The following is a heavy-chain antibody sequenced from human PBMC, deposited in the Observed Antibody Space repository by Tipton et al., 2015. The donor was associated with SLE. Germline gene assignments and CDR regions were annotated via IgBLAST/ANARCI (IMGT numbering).Heavy chain of an antibody. CDR3: ARTLGAIAHTVYDAFDI. D-gene: IGHD1-26*01. Sequence: TLSLTCTVSGGSINSHYWSWIRQPPGKGLEWIGYIYYSGNTDYNPSLKSRVTISVDTSKNQFSLNLRSLTAADTAVYYCARTLGAIAHTVYDAFDIWGQGKMVTVSS. J-gene: IGHJ3*02. CDR1: GGSINSHY. CDR2: IYYSGNT. V-gene: IGHV4-59*11.